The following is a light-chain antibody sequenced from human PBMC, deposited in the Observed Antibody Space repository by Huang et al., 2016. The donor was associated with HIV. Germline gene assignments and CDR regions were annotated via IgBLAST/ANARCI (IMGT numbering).Light chain of an antibody. Sequence: GDSVTFTCRASQIISSYLNWYQPKPGKAPELLIYAASNLQSGAPSRFSGSGSGTDFTLTIVSLQPADFATYYCQQTYITPYTFGQGTKLEIK. V-gene: IGKV1-39*01. J-gene: IGKJ2*01. CDR2: AAS. CDR3: QQTYITPYT. CDR1: QIISSY.